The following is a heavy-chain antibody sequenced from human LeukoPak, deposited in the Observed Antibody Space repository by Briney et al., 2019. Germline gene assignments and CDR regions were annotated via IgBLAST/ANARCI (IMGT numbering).Heavy chain of an antibody. Sequence: PGGSLRLSCAASGFTFTSHAMSWVRQAPGKGLEWISVMSGSGGNTYYANSVKGRFTISRDNSKNTLYLQMNSLRAEDTAVYYCAKEPTTGDYFDYWGQGTLVTVSS. CDR3: AKEPTTGDYFDY. J-gene: IGHJ4*02. D-gene: IGHD1-26*01. V-gene: IGHV3-23*01. CDR2: MSGSGGNT. CDR1: GFTFTSHA.